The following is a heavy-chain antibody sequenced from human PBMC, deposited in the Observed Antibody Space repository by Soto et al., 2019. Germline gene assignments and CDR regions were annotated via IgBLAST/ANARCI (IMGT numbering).Heavy chain of an antibody. Sequence: QVQLVESGGGVVQPGRSPRLSCAASGFTFSSYAMHWVRQAPGKGLEWVAVISYDGSNKYYADSVKGRFTISRDNSKNTLYLQMNSLRAEDTAVYYCARGGYSYGKRKIGGWFDPWGQGTLVTVSS. CDR2: ISYDGSNK. D-gene: IGHD5-18*01. J-gene: IGHJ5*02. CDR1: GFTFSSYA. CDR3: ARGGYSYGKRKIGGWFDP. V-gene: IGHV3-30-3*01.